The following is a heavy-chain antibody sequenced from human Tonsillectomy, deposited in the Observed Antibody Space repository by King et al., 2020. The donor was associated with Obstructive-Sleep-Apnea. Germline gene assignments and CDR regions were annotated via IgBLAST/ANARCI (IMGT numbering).Heavy chain of an antibody. CDR1: GYSFTSYW. Sequence: HLVASLSDLKTPVESLNISCKCSGYSFTSYWIAWLRQMPGKGLEWMGIIYPGDSDTRYSPSFQGQVTISADKSISTAYLQWSSLKASDTAMFYCARVGYDSSGYFDYWGQGTLVTVSS. J-gene: IGHJ4*02. CDR2: IYPGDSDT. V-gene: IGHV5-51*01. CDR3: ARVGYDSSGYFDY. D-gene: IGHD3-22*01.